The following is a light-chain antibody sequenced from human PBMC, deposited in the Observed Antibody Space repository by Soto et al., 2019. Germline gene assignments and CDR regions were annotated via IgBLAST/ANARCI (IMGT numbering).Light chain of an antibody. V-gene: IGKV3-15*01. CDR3: QQYSDWYT. Sequence: EIVMTQSPATLSVSPGERATLSCRASQSIRSNLAWYQQKPGQAPRLLIQGASTRVTGTPARFSGSGFGTEFTLTISSLQSEDFAVYYCQQYSDWYTFGQGTKLEIK. CDR2: GAS. J-gene: IGKJ2*01. CDR1: QSIRSN.